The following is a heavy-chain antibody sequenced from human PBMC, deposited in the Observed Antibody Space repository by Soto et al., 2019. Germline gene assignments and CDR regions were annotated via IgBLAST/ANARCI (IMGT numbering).Heavy chain of an antibody. CDR3: ARAFASMIPTSY. Sequence: EVQLVESGGGLVQPGGSLRLSCAGSGFTFSNYWMYWVRQVPGKGLVWLSRINGDGSYTTYADSVKGRFTISRDNAKNTLYLQMNSLRAEYTAVYCCARAFASMIPTSYCGHGTLVTVSS. V-gene: IGHV3-74*01. CDR2: INGDGSYT. J-gene: IGHJ4*01. CDR1: GFTFSNYW. D-gene: IGHD3-16*01.